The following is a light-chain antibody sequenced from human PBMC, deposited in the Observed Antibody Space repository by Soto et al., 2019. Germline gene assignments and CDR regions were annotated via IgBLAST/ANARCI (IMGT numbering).Light chain of an antibody. J-gene: IGKJ5*01. V-gene: IGKV3-20*01. CDR2: GAS. Sequence: EIVLTQSPGTLSLSPGERATLSCRASQSVSRSYLAWYQQKPGQAPRLLIYGASSRATGIPDRFSGSGSGTDFTLTITGLQSEDFAVYYCQQYKNWPPISFGQGTRLEIK. CDR1: QSVSRSY. CDR3: QQYKNWPPIS.